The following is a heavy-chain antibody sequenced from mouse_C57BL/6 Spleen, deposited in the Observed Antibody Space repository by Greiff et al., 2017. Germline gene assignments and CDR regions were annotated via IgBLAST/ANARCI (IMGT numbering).Heavy chain of an antibody. CDR2: IWSGGST. D-gene: IGHD2-4*01. CDR1: GFSLTSYG. CDR3: ARGVFYYDYDGYAMDY. J-gene: IGHJ4*01. V-gene: IGHV2-2*01. Sequence: QVQLKESGPGLVQPSQSLSITCTVSGFSLTSYGVHWVRQSPGKGLEWLGVIWSGGSTDYNAAFISRLSISNDNSKSQVFFKMNSLQADDTAIDYCARGVFYYDYDGYAMDYWGQGTSVTVSS.